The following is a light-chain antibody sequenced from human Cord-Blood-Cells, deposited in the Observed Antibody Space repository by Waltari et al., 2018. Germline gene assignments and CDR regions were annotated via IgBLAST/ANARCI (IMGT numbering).Light chain of an antibody. CDR2: WAS. V-gene: IGKV4-1*01. J-gene: IGKJ2*01. CDR3: QKYYSTPHT. CDR1: QSVLYSSNTKNY. Sequence: IVMTQSPDSLAVSLGESATINCKSSQSVLYSSNTKNYLAWYQQKPGRTPKLLIYWASTRESGVPDRFSGSGSGTDFTLTISSLQAEDVAVYYCQKYYSTPHTFGQGTKLEIK.